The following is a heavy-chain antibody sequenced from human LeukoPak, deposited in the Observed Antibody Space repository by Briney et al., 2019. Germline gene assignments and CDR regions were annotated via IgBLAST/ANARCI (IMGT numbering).Heavy chain of an antibody. CDR3: SSKDWSGSGPYSDY. CDR1: GLTFSGSA. CDR2: IRTKDNNYAT. J-gene: IGHJ4*02. V-gene: IGHV3-73*01. Sequence: TGGSLKPSCAASGLTFSGSAMHWVRQASGKGLEWVGRIRTKDNNYATAYAASVKGRFTISRDDSKNTAYLQMNSLKTDDTAVYYCSSKDWSGSGPYSDYWGQGTLVTVSS. D-gene: IGHD3-3*01.